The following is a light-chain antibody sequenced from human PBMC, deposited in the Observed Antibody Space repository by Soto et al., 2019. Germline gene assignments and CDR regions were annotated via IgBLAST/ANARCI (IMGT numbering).Light chain of an antibody. CDR1: QSVLYSSNNKNY. CDR3: QQYYSTPPIT. V-gene: IGKV4-1*01. J-gene: IGKJ5*01. Sequence: DIVMTQSPDSLAVSLGERATINCKSSQSVLYSSNNKNYLAWYQQKPGQPPKLLLYWASTRESGVPDRFSGSGSGRDFTLTISSLQAEDVAVYYCQQYYSTPPITFGQGTRLEIK. CDR2: WAS.